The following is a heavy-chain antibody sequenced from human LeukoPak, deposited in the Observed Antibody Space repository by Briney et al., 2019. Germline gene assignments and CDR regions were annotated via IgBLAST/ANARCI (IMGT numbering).Heavy chain of an antibody. J-gene: IGHJ4*02. D-gene: IGHD5-18*01. CDR1: GGSFSGYY. CDR3: ARGVRKTALRI. Sequence: SETLSLTCAVYGGSFSGYYWSWIRQPPGKGLEWIGEINHSIITNYNPSLESRVTISVDTSKRQFSLILRSMTAADTAVYYCARGVRKTALRIWGQGTLVTVSS. V-gene: IGHV4-34*01. CDR2: INHSIIT.